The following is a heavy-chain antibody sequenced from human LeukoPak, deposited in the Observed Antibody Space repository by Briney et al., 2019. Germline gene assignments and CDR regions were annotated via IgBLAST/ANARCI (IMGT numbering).Heavy chain of an antibody. CDR3: ARYYDRSGYWSTPHFDY. J-gene: IGHJ4*02. V-gene: IGHV4-61*01. CDR1: GDSVSGISFY. CDR2: IQYSGST. D-gene: IGHD3-22*01. Sequence: PSETLSLTCTVSGDSVSGISFYWSWIRQPPGKGLQYIGYIQYSGSTNYNPSLKSRVTISVDTSKDQFSLKLSSVTAADTAVYYCARYYDRSGYWSTPHFDYWGQGTLVTVSS.